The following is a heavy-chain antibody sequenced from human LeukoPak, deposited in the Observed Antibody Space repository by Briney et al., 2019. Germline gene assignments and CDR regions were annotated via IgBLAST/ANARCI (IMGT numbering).Heavy chain of an antibody. Sequence: PSETLSLTCAVYGGSFSGYYWSWIREPPGKGLEGIGEINHSGSTNYNPSLKSRVTISVDTSKNQFSLKLSSVTAADTAVYYCARVDWSAVYYYYGMDVWGQGATVTVSS. V-gene: IGHV4-34*01. J-gene: IGHJ6*02. D-gene: IGHD3/OR15-3a*01. CDR3: ARVDWSAVYYYYGMDV. CDR1: GGSFSGYY. CDR2: INHSGST.